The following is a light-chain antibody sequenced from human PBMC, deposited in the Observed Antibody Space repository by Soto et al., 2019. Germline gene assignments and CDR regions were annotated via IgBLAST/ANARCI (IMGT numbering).Light chain of an antibody. J-gene: IGLJ1*01. CDR3: AAWDDSLNGYV. Sequence: QSALSQPRSVSGSPGQSVTISCTGTSGDVGGYNYVSWYQQNPGKAPKLMIYYVTERPSGVPDRFSGSKSGNTASLTISGLQTEDEADYFCAAWDDSLNGYVFGTGTKLTVL. CDR2: YVT. CDR1: SGDVGGYNY. V-gene: IGLV2-11*01.